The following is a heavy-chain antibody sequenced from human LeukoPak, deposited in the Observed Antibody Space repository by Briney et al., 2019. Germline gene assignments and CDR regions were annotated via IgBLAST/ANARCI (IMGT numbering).Heavy chain of an antibody. CDR3: ARRGRNSSGWQDYL. CDR1: GGSISSYY. V-gene: IGHV4-59*01. Sequence: SETLSLTCTVSGGSISSYYWSWIRQPPGKGLEWIANIYHTGSTNYNPSLSSRVTISIDAAKNQFSLKLTSVTAADTAVYYCARRGRNSSGWQDYLWGQGTLVTVSS. CDR2: IYHTGST. D-gene: IGHD6-25*01. J-gene: IGHJ4*02.